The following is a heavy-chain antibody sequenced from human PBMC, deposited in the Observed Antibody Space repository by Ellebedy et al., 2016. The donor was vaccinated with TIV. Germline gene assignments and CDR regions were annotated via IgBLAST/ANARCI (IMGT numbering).Heavy chain of an antibody. CDR2: INPGDSDT. V-gene: IGHV5-51*01. CDR1: GYSFTNYW. Sequence: GESLKISCKGSGYSFTNYWIGWVRQMPGKGLEWMGIINPGDSDTRYSPSFQGQVTISVDKSISAAHLQWSSLKASDTAIYYCARHGYGYGNAFDVWGQGTKVTVSS. J-gene: IGHJ3*01. CDR3: ARHGYGYGNAFDV. D-gene: IGHD5-18*01.